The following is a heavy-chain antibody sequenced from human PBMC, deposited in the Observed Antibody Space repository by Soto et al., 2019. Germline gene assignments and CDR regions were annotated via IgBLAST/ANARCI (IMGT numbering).Heavy chain of an antibody. D-gene: IGHD4-17*01. CDR2: IYHSGST. CDR3: ARGLDPGDPQFANWFDP. J-gene: IGHJ5*02. CDR1: GGSISSSNW. Sequence: SETLSLTCAVSGGSISSSNWWSWVRQPPGKGLEWIGEIYHSGSTNYNPSLKSRVTISVDKSKNQFSLKLGSVTAADTAVYYCARGLDPGDPQFANWFDPWGQGTLVTVSS. V-gene: IGHV4-4*02.